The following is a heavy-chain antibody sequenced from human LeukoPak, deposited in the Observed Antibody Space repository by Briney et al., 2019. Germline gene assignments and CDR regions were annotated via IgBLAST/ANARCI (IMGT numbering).Heavy chain of an antibody. Sequence: SETLSLTCTVSGGSISSYYWTWIRQPAGKGLQWIGRIYTSGITNYNPSLKSRVTMSVDTSKNQFSLKLSSVTAADTAVYYCARDVHYDSSGYYRDYWGQGTLVTVSS. V-gene: IGHV4-4*07. D-gene: IGHD3-22*01. J-gene: IGHJ4*02. CDR1: GGSISSYY. CDR3: ARDVHYDSSGYYRDY. CDR2: IYTSGIT.